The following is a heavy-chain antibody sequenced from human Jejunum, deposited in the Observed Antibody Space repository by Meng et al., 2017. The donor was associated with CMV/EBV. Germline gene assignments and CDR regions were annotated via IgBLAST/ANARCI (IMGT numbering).Heavy chain of an antibody. D-gene: IGHD6-13*01. CDR2: IYSDGTT. CDR1: GLTVSRNY. J-gene: IGHJ4*02. Sequence: CVALGLTVSRNYMSWVSQEPGKGLEWVSIIYSDGTTYFADSVKGRFTISRDKSKNTLDLQMNSLRAEDMAVYYCAYSSSWAHFDYWGQGTLVTVSS. V-gene: IGHV3-53*01. CDR3: AYSSSWAHFDY.